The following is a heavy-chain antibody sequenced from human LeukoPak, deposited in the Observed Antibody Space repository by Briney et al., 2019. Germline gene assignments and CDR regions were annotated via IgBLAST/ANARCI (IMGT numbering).Heavy chain of an antibody. D-gene: IGHD1-26*01. Sequence: GGSLRLSCAASGFTFSSYWMHWVRQAPGKGLVWVSRINSDGSSTSYADSVKGRFTISRDNAKNTLYLQMNSLRAEDTAVYYCARDPSVTSGRPGDTHDINWFDPWGQGTLVTVSS. CDR1: GFTFSSYW. J-gene: IGHJ5*02. V-gene: IGHV3-74*01. CDR3: ARDPSVTSGRPGDTHDINWFDP. CDR2: INSDGSST.